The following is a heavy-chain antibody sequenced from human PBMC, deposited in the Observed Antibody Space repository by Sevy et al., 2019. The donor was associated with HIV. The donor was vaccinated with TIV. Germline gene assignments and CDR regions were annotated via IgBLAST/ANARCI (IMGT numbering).Heavy chain of an antibody. J-gene: IGHJ5*02. CDR1: GFSFSNYA. Sequence: GGSLRLSCAASGFSFSNYAMNWVRQAPGKGLEWVSTITTTGAYTYYGNSVKGRFTISRDNYKNTLYLQMTSLRADDTAVYNCVTGWPFNSWGQGTLVTVS. CDR2: ITTTGAYT. CDR3: VTGWPFNS. D-gene: IGHD3-3*02. V-gene: IGHV3-23*01.